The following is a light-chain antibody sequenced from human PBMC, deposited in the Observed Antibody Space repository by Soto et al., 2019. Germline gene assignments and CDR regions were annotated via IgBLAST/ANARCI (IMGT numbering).Light chain of an antibody. CDR3: SSYTSSGTYV. CDR2: DVS. J-gene: IGLJ1*01. CDR1: SSDLGAYTY. Sequence: QSALTQPASVSGSPGQSITVSCTGTSSDLGAYTYVSWYQQHPGKAPKLIIHDVSNRPSGVSNRFSGSKSGNSASLTISGLQAEDEADYYCSSYTSSGTYVFGSGTSSPS. V-gene: IGLV2-14*03.